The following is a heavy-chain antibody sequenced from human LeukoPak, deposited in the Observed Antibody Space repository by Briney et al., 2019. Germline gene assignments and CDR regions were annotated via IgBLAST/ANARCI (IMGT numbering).Heavy chain of an antibody. J-gene: IGHJ6*03. Sequence: GGSLRLSCEASGFTFINYGFHWVRQAPGKGLEWVAVISYDGSNIYYADSVKGRFTISRDNSKNTLFLQMNSLRTEDTAVYYCARDAEGVVVVAATYYYYYYYMDVWGKGTTVTISS. D-gene: IGHD2-15*01. CDR2: ISYDGSNI. V-gene: IGHV3-30*03. CDR1: GFTFINYG. CDR3: ARDAEGVVVVAATYYYYYYYMDV.